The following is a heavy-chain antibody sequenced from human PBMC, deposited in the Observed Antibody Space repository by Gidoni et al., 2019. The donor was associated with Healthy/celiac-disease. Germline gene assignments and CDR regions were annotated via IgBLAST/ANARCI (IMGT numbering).Heavy chain of an antibody. CDR2: IRGGGDGS. V-gene: IGHV3-23*01. CDR1: GFTFSSSV. D-gene: IGHD2-21*01. J-gene: IGHJ4*02. CDR3: AKDSGAGGEDY. Sequence: EVQLLESGGGLVQPGGSLRLSCAASGFTFSSSVITWVRQAPGKGLEWVSAIRGGGDGSYYADSVKGRFTISRDNSKNTLYLQMNSLRAEDTAVYYCAKDSGAGGEDYWGQGTLVTVSS.